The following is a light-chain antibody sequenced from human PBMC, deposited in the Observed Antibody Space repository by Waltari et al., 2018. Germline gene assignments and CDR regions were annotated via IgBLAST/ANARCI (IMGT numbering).Light chain of an antibody. Sequence: QSVATQPPPASWTPGQRVTMPCSGSSSHLGTYSVTWYQQRPGTAPKLLIYSNNQRPSGVPDRCSGSKSGTSASLAISGLQSEDEADYYCAAWDDSLNGPVFGTGTKVTVL. CDR1: SSHLGTYS. V-gene: IGLV1-44*01. CDR3: AAWDDSLNGPV. CDR2: SNN. J-gene: IGLJ1*01.